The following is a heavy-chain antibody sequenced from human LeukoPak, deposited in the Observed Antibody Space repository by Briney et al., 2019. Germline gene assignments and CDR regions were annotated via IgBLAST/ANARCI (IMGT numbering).Heavy chain of an antibody. CDR3: ARTMYSSGWYVTSDFDY. CDR1: GYTFTSYG. D-gene: IGHD6-19*01. J-gene: IGHJ4*02. CDR2: ISAYTGNT. V-gene: IGHV1-18*01. Sequence: ASVKVSCKASGYTFTSYGISWVRQAPGQGLEWLGWISAYTGNTNYAQKFQGRVTMTTDTSTSTAYMELRSLRSDDTAVYYCARTMYSSGWYVTSDFDYWGQGTLVTVSS.